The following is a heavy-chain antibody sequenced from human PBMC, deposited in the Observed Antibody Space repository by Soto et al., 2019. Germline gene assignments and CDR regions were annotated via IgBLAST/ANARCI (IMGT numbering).Heavy chain of an antibody. J-gene: IGHJ4*02. Sequence: PGESLKISCKVSGYSFPNYWIGWVRQMPGKGLGWMGIIYPDDSDIRYSPSCQGQVTISAVKSISTAHLQWRSLKASDTAIYYCARRDGYKSDYWGQGTPGTVSS. V-gene: IGHV5-51*01. CDR2: IYPDDSDI. D-gene: IGHD5-12*01. CDR1: GYSFPNYW. CDR3: ARRDGYKSDY.